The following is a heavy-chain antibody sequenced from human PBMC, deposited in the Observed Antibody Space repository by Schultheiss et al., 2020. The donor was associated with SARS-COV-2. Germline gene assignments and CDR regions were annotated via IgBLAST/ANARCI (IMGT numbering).Heavy chain of an antibody. CDR1: GFTFSSYA. D-gene: IGHD2-2*01. J-gene: IGHJ6*02. V-gene: IGHV3-23*01. CDR3: ARVGVVVPAYGMDV. CDR2: ISGSGGST. Sequence: GGSLRLSCAASGFTFSSYAMSWVRQAPGKGLEWVSAISGSGGSTYYADSVKGRFTISRDNSKNTLYLQMNSLRAEDTAVYYCARVGVVVPAYGMDVWGQGTTVTVSS.